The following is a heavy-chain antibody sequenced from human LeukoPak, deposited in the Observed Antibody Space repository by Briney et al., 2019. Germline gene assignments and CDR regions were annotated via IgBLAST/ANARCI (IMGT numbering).Heavy chain of an antibody. V-gene: IGHV1-69*13. J-gene: IGHJ4*02. Sequence: SVKVSCKASGGTFRNYATSWVRQAPGQGLEWMGEIIPMFGTVKYAQKFQGRVTITADESTSTAYMELSSLRSEDTAVYYCARLGYCSGTNCYWGQGGLVSVPS. D-gene: IGHD2-2*01. CDR1: GGTFRNYA. CDR3: ARLGYCSGTNCY. CDR2: IIPMFGTV.